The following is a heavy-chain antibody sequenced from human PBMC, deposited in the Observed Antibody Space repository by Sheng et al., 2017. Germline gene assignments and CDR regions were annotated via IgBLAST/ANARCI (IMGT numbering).Heavy chain of an antibody. V-gene: IGHV3-7*01. CDR2: IKQDGSEK. Sequence: EVQLVESGGGLVQPGGSLRLSCAASGFIFSNYWMSWVRQAPGKGLEWVANIKQDGSEKYYVDSVKGRFTISRDNAKNSLYLQMNSLRAEDTAVYYCARTAYYYYGMDVWGQGTTVTVSS. J-gene: IGHJ6*02. CDR1: GFIFSNYW. CDR3: ARTAYYYYGMDV.